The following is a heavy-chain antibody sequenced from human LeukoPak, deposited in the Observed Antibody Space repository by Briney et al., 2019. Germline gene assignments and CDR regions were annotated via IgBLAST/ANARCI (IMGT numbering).Heavy chain of an antibody. Sequence: GGSLRLSCEASGFTFVDYGMSWVRQAAGKGLEWVSAITNWNGGSTGYAGSVRGRFTVSRDNAKNSLYLQMNSLRAEDTALYYCARCSRSSTDCYRAFDIWGQGTVVTVSS. CDR2: ITNWNGGST. J-gene: IGHJ3*02. V-gene: IGHV3-20*04. CDR1: GFTFVDYG. D-gene: IGHD2-2*02. CDR3: ARCSRSSTDCYRAFDI.